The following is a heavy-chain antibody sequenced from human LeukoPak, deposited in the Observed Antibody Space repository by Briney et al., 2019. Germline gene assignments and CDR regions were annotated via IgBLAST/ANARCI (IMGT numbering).Heavy chain of an antibody. V-gene: IGHV3-23*01. D-gene: IGHD4-17*01. Sequence: GGSLRLSCAAPGFTFSRYAMTWVRQAPGKGLEWVSSISDSGGSAYYADSVKGRFTISRDNAKNSLYLQMNSLRAEDTAVYYCASTIVTTVYPPGWYFDLWGRGTQVTVSS. CDR1: GFTFSRYA. J-gene: IGHJ2*01. CDR2: ISDSGGSA. CDR3: ASTIVTTVYPPGWYFDL.